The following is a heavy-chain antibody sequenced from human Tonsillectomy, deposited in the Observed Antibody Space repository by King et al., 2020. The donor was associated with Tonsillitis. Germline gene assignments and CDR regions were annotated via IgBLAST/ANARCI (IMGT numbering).Heavy chain of an antibody. V-gene: IGHV4-59*01. D-gene: IGHD3-10*01. Sequence: QVQLQESGPGLVKPSETLSLTCTVSGGSISSYYWSWIRQPPGKGLEGVGCISYRGGTNYTPSLKSRVTISVDTSKNQFSLKLSSVTAADTAVYYCARARFGYYMDVWGKGTTVTVAS. J-gene: IGHJ6*03. CDR1: GGSISSYY. CDR2: ISYRGGT. CDR3: ARARFGYYMDV.